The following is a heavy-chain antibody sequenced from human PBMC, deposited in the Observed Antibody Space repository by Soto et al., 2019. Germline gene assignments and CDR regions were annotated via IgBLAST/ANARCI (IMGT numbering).Heavy chain of an antibody. Sequence: QITLKESGPTLVKPTQTLTLTCTFSGFSVSTSGVGVAWIRQSPGKALGGLSSIYWDNVNGYSPFLQSRVTITKDTSKNQVVLTMTNMDPVDTATYYCAHKGGRGAGMDVWGQGTTVTVSS. CDR2: IYWDNVN. CDR1: GFSVSTSGVG. CDR3: AHKGGRGAGMDV. D-gene: IGHD2-15*01. J-gene: IGHJ6*02. V-gene: IGHV2-5*02.